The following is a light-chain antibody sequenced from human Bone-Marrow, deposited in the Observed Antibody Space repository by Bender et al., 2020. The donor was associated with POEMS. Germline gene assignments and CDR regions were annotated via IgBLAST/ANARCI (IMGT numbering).Light chain of an antibody. Sequence: SYSLTQPPSVSVAPGQTARIPCGGSNIGNKGVHWYQQKPGQAPVLVVYDDDDRPSGIPERFSGSNSGDTATLTISRVEAGDEADYYCQVWHSSSDHVIFGGGTKLTVL. CDR3: QVWHSSSDHVI. J-gene: IGLJ2*01. CDR1: NIGNKG. V-gene: IGLV3-21*02. CDR2: DDD.